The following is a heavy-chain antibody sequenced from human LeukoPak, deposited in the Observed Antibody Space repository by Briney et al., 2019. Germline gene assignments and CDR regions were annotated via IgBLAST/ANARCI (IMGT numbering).Heavy chain of an antibody. CDR3: ARDLNWETY. J-gene: IGHJ4*02. CDR1: GFTFSSYG. D-gene: IGHD7-27*01. Sequence: GGSLRLSCAASGFTFSSYGMSWVRQAPGKGLEWVSAVSGSGGSTYYADSVKGRFTISRDNSKNTLYLQMNSLRAEDTAVYYCARDLNWETYWGQGTLVSVSS. CDR2: VSGSGGST. V-gene: IGHV3-23*01.